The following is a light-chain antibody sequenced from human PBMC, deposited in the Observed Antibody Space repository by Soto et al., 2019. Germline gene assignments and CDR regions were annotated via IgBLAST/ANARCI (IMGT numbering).Light chain of an antibody. CDR3: ATWDDRLRAYV. Sequence: QSALTQPPSASGSPGQSVTISCTGTSSDVGGYDYVSWYQQHPGKAPKLIIYEVNKRPSGVPDRFSGSKSGSTASLTVSGLQADDEADYYCATWDDRLRAYVIGAGTKLTVL. V-gene: IGLV2-8*01. CDR2: EVN. J-gene: IGLJ1*01. CDR1: SSDVGGYDY.